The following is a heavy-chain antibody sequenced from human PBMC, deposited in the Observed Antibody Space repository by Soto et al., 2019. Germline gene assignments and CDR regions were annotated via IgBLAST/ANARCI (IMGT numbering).Heavy chain of an antibody. J-gene: IGHJ3*02. CDR1: GFTFSSYA. CDR3: AKDLVPVVAWDGFDI. D-gene: IGHD2-15*01. Sequence: EVQLLESGGGLVQPGGSLRLSCAASGFTFSSYAMSWVRQAPGTGLEWVSAICGSGGSRYYSGSVKGRFTISRDNSKNTLYLQMNSLKDEDTVVYYCAKDLVPVVAWDGFDIWCQGTMVSVSS. V-gene: IGHV3-23*01. CDR2: ICGSGGSR.